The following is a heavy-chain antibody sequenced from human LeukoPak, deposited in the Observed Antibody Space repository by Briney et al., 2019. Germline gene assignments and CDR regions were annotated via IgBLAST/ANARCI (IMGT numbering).Heavy chain of an antibody. CDR1: GFTFSSYG. CDR3: AKSGPSCSGGSCYYFDY. CDR2: ISYDGSNK. J-gene: IGHJ4*02. Sequence: PGRSLRLSCAASGFTFSSYGMHWVRQAPGKGLEWVAVISYDGSNKYYADSVKGRFTISRDNSKNTLYLQMNSLRVEDTAVYYCAKSGPSCSGGSCYYFDYWGQGTLVTVSS. V-gene: IGHV3-30*18. D-gene: IGHD2-15*01.